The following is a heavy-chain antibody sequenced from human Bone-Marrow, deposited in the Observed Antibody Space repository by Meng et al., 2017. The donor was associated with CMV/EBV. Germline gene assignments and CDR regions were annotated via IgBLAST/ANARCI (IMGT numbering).Heavy chain of an antibody. J-gene: IGHJ4*02. CDR3: ARTYGGNIDY. V-gene: IGHV4-34*01. Sequence: SEPLSLTCAVYGGSFSGYYWSWIRQPPGKGLEWIGEINHSGSTNYNPSLKSRVTISVDTSKNQFSLKLSSVTAADTAVYYCARTYGGNIDYWGQGTLVTVSS. CDR2: INHSGST. CDR1: GGSFSGYY. D-gene: IGHD4-23*01.